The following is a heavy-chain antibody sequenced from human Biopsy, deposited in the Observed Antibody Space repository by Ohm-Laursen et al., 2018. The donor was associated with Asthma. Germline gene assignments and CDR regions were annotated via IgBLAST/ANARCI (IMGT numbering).Heavy chain of an antibody. CDR2: ISVYNGNT. CDR3: ARAVDYSHYYGIDV. V-gene: IGHV1-18*01. Sequence: SVKVSCKTSGYTFNSAGNTWVRRAPGQGLEWMGWISVYNGNTKVAQKLQDRVTMITDTSTSTAYMELRSLRSDDTAVYFCARAVDYSHYYGIDVWGQGTTVTVS. CDR1: GYTFNSAG. J-gene: IGHJ6*02. D-gene: IGHD3-10*01.